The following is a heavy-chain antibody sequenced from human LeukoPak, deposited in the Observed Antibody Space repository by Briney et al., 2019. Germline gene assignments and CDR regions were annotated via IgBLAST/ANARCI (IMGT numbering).Heavy chain of an antibody. D-gene: IGHD3-3*01. Sequence: GGSLRLSCAASGFTFSSYAMSWVRLAPGRGLEWVATLSGSGAGTYYSDSVQGRFTISRDNSKRTLFLQMNSLRAEDTAFYYCAKAELGVDTFFDYWGQGTLVTVSS. V-gene: IGHV3-23*01. CDR3: AKAELGVDTFFDY. CDR1: GFTFSSYA. CDR2: LSGSGAGT. J-gene: IGHJ4*02.